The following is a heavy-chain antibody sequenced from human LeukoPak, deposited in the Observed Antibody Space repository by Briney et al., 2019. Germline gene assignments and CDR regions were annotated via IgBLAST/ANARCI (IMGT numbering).Heavy chain of an antibody. V-gene: IGHV3-48*02. Sequence: GGSLRLSCAASGFTFSSYSMNWVRQAPGKGLEWVSYISSSSSTIYYADSVKGRFTISRDNAKNSLYLQMNSLRDEDTAVYYCARETGDLQEGLNWFDPWGQGTLVTVSS. CDR1: GFTFSSYS. J-gene: IGHJ5*02. CDR2: ISSSSSTI. D-gene: IGHD7-27*01. CDR3: ARETGDLQEGLNWFDP.